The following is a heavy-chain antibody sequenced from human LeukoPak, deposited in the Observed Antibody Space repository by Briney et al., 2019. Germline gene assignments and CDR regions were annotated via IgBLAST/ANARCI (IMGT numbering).Heavy chain of an antibody. J-gene: IGHJ4*02. V-gene: IGHV3-7*01. CDR3: ARETPRRGETRDGYR. D-gene: IGHD5-24*01. CDR2: INRDGSEK. Sequence: GGSLRLSCAASAFTFSSYWMTWVRQAPGEGLEWVANINRDGSEKNHVDSVKGRFITSRDNAKNSLYLQMDSLRVEDTAVYYCARETPRRGETRDGYRWGQGTVVTVSS. CDR1: AFTFSSYW.